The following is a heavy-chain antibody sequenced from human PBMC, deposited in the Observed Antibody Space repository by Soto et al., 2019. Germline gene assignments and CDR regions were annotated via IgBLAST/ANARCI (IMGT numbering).Heavy chain of an antibody. D-gene: IGHD2-2*02. CDR2: IIPIFGTA. CDR1: GGTFSSYA. J-gene: IGHJ6*02. V-gene: IGHV1-69*01. Sequence: QVQLVQSGAEVKKPGSSVKVSCKASGGTFSSYAISWVRQAPGQGLEWMGGIIPIFGTANYAQKFQGRVTITADESTSTAYMELSSLRSEDTAVYYCAREGGSSTRCYSDPYYGMDVWGQGTTVTVSS. CDR3: AREGGSSTRCYSDPYYGMDV.